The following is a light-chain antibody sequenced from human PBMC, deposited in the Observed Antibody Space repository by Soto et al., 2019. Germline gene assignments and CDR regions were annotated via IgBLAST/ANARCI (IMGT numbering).Light chain of an antibody. J-gene: IGLJ1*01. CDR1: SSDVGAYNF. CDR2: EVS. V-gene: IGLV2-14*01. CDR3: ASLTTTSFL. Sequence: QSALTQPASVSGSPGQSITISCTGTSSDVGAYNFVSWYQHHPDKAPKLMISEVSNRPSGVSDRFSGSKSGNTASLTISGLQAEDEADYYCASLTTTSFLFGTGTKVTVL.